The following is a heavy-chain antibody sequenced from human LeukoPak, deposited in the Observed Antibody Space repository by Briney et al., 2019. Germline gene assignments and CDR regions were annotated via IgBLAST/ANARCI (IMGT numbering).Heavy chain of an antibody. CDR2: IKQDGSEK. J-gene: IGHJ5*02. CDR1: GFTVSSNS. CDR3: ARVKGGWELPT. D-gene: IGHD1-26*01. Sequence: GGSLRLSCTVSGFTVSSNSMSWVRQAPGKGLEWVANIKQDGSEKYYVDSVKGRFTISRDNAKNSLYLQMNSLRAEDTAVYYCARVKGGWELPTWGQGTLVTVSS. V-gene: IGHV3-7*04.